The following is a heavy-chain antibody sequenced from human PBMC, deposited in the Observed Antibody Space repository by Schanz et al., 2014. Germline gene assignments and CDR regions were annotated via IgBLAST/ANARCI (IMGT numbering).Heavy chain of an antibody. CDR2: IWYDENNK. CDR3: ARANYRRKINFDY. Sequence: VQLVESGGYLVQPGGSLRLSCGGSGFTFSKYWMSWVRQAPGKGLEWVAVIWYDENNKYYADSVKGRFTMSRDNSKNTLYLQMNSLRAEDTAVYYCARANYRRKINFDYWGRGTLVTVSS. CDR1: GFTFSKYW. V-gene: IGHV3-33*07. D-gene: IGHD3-10*01. J-gene: IGHJ4*02.